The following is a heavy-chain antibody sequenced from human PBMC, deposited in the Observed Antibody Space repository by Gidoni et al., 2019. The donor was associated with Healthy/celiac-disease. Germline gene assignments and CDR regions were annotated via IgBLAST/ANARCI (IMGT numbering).Heavy chain of an antibody. V-gene: IGHV3-66*01. CDR1: GFPVSSHY. CDR3: ARDGVVFGVVPY. D-gene: IGHD3-3*01. CDR2: IYSGGST. J-gene: IGHJ4*02. Sequence: EVQLVESGGGVVQPGGALRPSCAAAGFPVSSHYMSWVRRAPGRGLALVSVIYSGGSTYSAASVQGLFTISRDNSKHPLYLQLHSLRSEDTAVYYCARDGVVFGVVPYLGQGTLVTVSS.